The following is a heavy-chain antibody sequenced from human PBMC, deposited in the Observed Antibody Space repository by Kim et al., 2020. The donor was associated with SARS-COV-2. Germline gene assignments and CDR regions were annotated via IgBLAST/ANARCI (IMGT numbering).Heavy chain of an antibody. J-gene: IGHJ3*02. Sequence: SETLSLTCTVSGGSIASSSYYWGWNRQPPGQGLEWIGSIYYGGSTYYNPSLKSRVTISVDTSENQFSLKPSSVTAAATAVYYCARDPTHVDAFDIWGQGTMVTVSS. V-gene: IGHV4-39*07. CDR1: GGSIASSSYY. D-gene: IGHD4-17*01. CDR2: IYYGGST. CDR3: ARDPTHVDAFDI.